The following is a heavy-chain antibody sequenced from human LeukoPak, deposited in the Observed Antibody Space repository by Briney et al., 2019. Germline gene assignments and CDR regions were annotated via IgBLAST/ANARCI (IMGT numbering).Heavy chain of an antibody. D-gene: IGHD1-26*01. CDR3: ARRHYSGSYLYYYCYYYMDV. Sequence: PSETLSLTCAVYGGSFSGYYGSWIRQPPGKGLEWIGEINHSGSTNYNPSLKSRVTISVDTSKSQFSLKLSSVTAADTALYYCARRHYSGSYLYYYCYYYMDVWGKGTTVTVSS. V-gene: IGHV4-34*01. CDR1: GGSFSGYY. CDR2: INHSGST. J-gene: IGHJ6*03.